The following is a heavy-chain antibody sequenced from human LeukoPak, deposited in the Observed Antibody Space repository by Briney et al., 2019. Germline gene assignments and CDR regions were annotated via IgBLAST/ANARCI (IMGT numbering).Heavy chain of an antibody. V-gene: IGHV3-30*18. D-gene: IGHD6-19*01. CDR3: AKSVAGRYYFDY. J-gene: IGHJ4*02. CDR1: GFTFSSYG. CDR2: ISYDGSNK. Sequence: GGSLRLSCAASGFTFSSYGMHWVRQAPGKGLEWVAVISYDGSNKYYADSVKGRFTISRDNSKNTLYLQMNSLRAEDTAVYYCAKSVAGRYYFDYWGQGTLVTVSS.